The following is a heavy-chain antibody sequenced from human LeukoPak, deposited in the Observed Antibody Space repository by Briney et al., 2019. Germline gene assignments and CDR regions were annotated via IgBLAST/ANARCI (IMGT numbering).Heavy chain of an antibody. Sequence: ASVKVSCKASGYTFTIYYMHWVRQAPGQGLEWMGWSNPNSGATSYAQRSQGRVTMTRDTSISTAYMELSGLTSDDTAVYYCARNPPYCTSTSCYNDYWGQGTLVTVSS. CDR1: GYTFTIYY. V-gene: IGHV1-2*02. CDR3: ARNPPYCTSTSCYNDY. D-gene: IGHD2-2*02. J-gene: IGHJ4*02. CDR2: SNPNSGAT.